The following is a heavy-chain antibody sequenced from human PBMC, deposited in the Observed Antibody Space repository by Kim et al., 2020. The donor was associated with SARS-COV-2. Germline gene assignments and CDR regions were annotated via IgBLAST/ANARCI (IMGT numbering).Heavy chain of an antibody. Sequence: TYADSVKGRFTISRDTAKKTLYLQMNSLRAEDTAVYYCTRGARLSPFDYWGQGTLVTVSS. D-gene: IGHD2-15*01. V-gene: IGHV3-74*01. J-gene: IGHJ4*02. CDR3: TRGARLSPFDY.